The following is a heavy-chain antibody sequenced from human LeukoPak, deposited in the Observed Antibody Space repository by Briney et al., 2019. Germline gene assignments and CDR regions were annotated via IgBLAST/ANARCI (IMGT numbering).Heavy chain of an antibody. D-gene: IGHD1-26*01. CDR1: GFSFSVFW. V-gene: IGHV3-74*01. J-gene: IGHJ6*03. CDR3: AREEWELLRYYYYYMDV. Sequence: GGSLRLSCAASGFSFSVFWMHWVRQVPGKGPVWVSRIKTDGSITDYADSVKGRFTISRDNAKNTLYLQMNSLRAEDTAVYYCAREEWELLRYYYYYMDVWGKGTTVTVSS. CDR2: IKTDGSIT.